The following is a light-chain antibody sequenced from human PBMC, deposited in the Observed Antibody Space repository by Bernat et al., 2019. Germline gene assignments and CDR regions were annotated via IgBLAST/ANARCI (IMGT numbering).Light chain of an antibody. CDR3: QQYYNYPWT. V-gene: IGKV1-8*01. Sequence: AIRMTQSPSSFSASTGDRVTITCRASQGISSYLAWYQQKPGKAPKLLIYAASTLQSGVPSRFSGSGSGTDFTLTISCLQSEDFATYYCQQYYNYPWTFGRGTKVEIK. J-gene: IGKJ1*01. CDR2: AAS. CDR1: QGISSY.